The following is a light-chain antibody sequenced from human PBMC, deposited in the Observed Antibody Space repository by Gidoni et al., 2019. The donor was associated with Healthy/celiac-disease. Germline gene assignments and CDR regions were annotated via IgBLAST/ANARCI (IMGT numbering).Light chain of an antibody. J-gene: IGKJ4*01. CDR3: QQYYSYPPLT. CDR2: AAS. V-gene: IGKV1-8*01. CDR1: KGISSY. Sequence: AIRMTQSPSSFSASTGDRVTITCRASKGISSYLAWYQQKPGKAPKLLIYAASTLQSGVPSRFSGSGSGTDFTLTISCLQSEDFATYYCQQYYSYPPLTFXGXTKVEIK.